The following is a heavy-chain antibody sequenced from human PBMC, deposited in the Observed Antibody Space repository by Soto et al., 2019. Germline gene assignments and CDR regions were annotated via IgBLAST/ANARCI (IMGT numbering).Heavy chain of an antibody. Sequence: QITLKESGPTLVKPTQPLTLTCTFSGFSLSTSGVGVGWIRQPPGKVLEWLALIYWNDDKRYSPSLKSRLTITKDTSKNQVVLTMTNMDPVDTATYYCARPYYYDSSGYYYRGEYCGQGTLVTVSS. V-gene: IGHV2-5*01. CDR3: ARPYYYDSSGYYYRGEY. CDR1: GFSLSTSGVG. CDR2: IYWNDDK. J-gene: IGHJ4*02. D-gene: IGHD3-22*01.